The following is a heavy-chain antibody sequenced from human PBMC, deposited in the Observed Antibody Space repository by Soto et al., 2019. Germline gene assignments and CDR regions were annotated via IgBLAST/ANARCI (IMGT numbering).Heavy chain of an antibody. V-gene: IGHV3-21*01. CDR1: GFTFSNCA. CDR2: ISSSSRYI. CDR3: AREGYSYGYYFDY. D-gene: IGHD5-18*01. J-gene: IGHJ4*02. Sequence: GGSLRLSCAASGFTFSNCAMNWVRQAPGKGLEWVSSISSSSRYIYYADSVKGRFTISRDNAKNSLYLQMNSLRAEDTAVYYCAREGYSYGYYFDYWGQGTLVTVSS.